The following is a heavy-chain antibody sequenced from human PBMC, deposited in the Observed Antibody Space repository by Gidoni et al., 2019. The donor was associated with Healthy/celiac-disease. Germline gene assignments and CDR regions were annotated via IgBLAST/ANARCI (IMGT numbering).Heavy chain of an antibody. CDR3: AKIVGSDYGDYDYYYFDY. D-gene: IGHD4-17*01. J-gene: IGHJ4*02. CDR1: GFTFSRVA. V-gene: IGHV3-23*01. CDR2: ISCSGGST. Sequence: EVQLLESGGGLVRPGGSLRLSCAACGFTFSRVAMAWVPPAPGSGGRWVRQAPGKGLEWVSAISCSGGSTYYADSVKGRFTISRDNSKNTLYLQMNSLRAEDTAVYYCAKIVGSDYGDYDYYYFDYWGQGTLVTVSS.